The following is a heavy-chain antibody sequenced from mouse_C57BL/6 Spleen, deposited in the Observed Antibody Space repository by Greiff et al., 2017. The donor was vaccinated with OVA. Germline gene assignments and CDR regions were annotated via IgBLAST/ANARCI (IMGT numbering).Heavy chain of an antibody. D-gene: IGHD1-1*01. CDR2: IDPETGGT. J-gene: IGHJ1*03. CDR1: GYTFTDYE. Sequence: QVHVKQSGAELVRPGASVTLSCKASGYTFTDYEMHWVKQTPVHGLEWIGAIDPETGGTAYNQKFKGKAILTADKSSSTAYMELRSLTSEDSAVYYCTREGFITLTGYFDVWGTGTTVTVSS. CDR3: TREGFITLTGYFDV. V-gene: IGHV1-15*01.